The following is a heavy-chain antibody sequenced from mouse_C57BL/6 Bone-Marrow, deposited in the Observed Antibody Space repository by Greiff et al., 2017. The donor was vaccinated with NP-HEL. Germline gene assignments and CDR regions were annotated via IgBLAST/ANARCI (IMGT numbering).Heavy chain of an antibody. CDR3: ARRFLYYFDY. CDR1: GFTFSSYG. CDR2: ISSGGSYT. J-gene: IGHJ2*01. Sequence: VQLKESGGDLVKPGGSLKLSCAASGFTFSSYGMSWVRQTPDKRLEWVATISSGGSYTYYPDSVKGRFTISRDNAKNTLYLQMSSLKSEDTAMYYCARRFLYYFDYWGQGTTLTVSS. V-gene: IGHV5-6*01.